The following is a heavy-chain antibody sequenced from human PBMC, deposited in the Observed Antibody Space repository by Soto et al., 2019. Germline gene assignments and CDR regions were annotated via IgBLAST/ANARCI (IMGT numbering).Heavy chain of an antibody. J-gene: IGHJ5*02. CDR2: ISYDGSNK. D-gene: IGHD2-15*01. CDR1: GFSFSSYG. V-gene: IGHV3-30*18. CDR3: AKDFGPVVVVAANWFDP. Sequence: GGSLRLSCVASGFSFSSYGLHWVRQAPGKGLEWVAVISYDGSNKYYADSVKGRFTISRDNSKNTLYLQMNSLRAEDTAVYYCAKDFGPVVVVAANWFDPWGQGTLVTVSS.